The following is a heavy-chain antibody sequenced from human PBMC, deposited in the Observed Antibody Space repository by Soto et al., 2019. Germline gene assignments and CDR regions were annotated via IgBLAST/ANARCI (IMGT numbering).Heavy chain of an antibody. D-gene: IGHD2-15*01. Sequence: SVKVSCKASGGTFSGYAISWVRQAPGQGLEWMGGIIPIFGTANYAQKFQGRVTITADESTSTAYMELSSLRSEGTAVYYCARGYCSGGSCYSFADYWGQGTLVTVSS. CDR3: ARGYCSGGSCYSFADY. V-gene: IGHV1-69*13. CDR1: GGTFSGYA. J-gene: IGHJ4*02. CDR2: IIPIFGTA.